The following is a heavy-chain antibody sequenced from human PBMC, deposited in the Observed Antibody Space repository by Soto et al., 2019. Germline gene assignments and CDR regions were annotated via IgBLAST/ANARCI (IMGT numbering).Heavy chain of an antibody. J-gene: IGHJ6*02. CDR2: FFYSGNT. Sequence: SETLSLTCTVSGGSISNSRYYWVWIRQPPGKGLEWIGSFFYSGNTYYNPSLKSRVTLSVDTSKNQFSLKLNSVTAADTAIYYCARLLVGATRAYYYYGLDIWGQGTTVTVSS. D-gene: IGHD1-26*01. CDR3: ARLLVGATRAYYYYGLDI. CDR1: GGSISNSRYY. V-gene: IGHV4-39*01.